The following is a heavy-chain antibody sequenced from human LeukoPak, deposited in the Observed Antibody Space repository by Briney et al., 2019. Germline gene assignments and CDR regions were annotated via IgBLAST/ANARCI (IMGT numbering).Heavy chain of an antibody. J-gene: IGHJ4*02. CDR1: GFTFSSYG. CDR2: IWYDGSNK. V-gene: IGHV3-33*01. D-gene: IGHD3-10*01. Sequence: PGGPLRLSCAASGFTFSSYGMHWVRQAPGKGLEWVAVIWYDGSNKYYADSVKGRFTISRDNSKNTLYLQMNSLRAEDTAVYYCAREYYYGSGSYTSYFDYWGQGTLVTVSS. CDR3: AREYYYGSGSYTSYFDY.